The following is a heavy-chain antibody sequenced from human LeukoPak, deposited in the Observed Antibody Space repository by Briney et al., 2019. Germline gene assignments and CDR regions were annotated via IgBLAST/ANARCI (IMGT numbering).Heavy chain of an antibody. CDR2: INPSGGNT. D-gene: IGHD6-13*01. J-gene: IGHJ4*02. CDR3: ARDHSSGWYPGY. Sequence: ASVKVSCKASGYTFTSYGISWVRQAPGQGLEWMGLINPSGGNTTYAQKFQGRVTMTRDTSTNTVYMELSSLTSDDTAVYYCARDHSSGWYPGYWGQGTLVTVSS. V-gene: IGHV1-46*01. CDR1: GYTFTSYG.